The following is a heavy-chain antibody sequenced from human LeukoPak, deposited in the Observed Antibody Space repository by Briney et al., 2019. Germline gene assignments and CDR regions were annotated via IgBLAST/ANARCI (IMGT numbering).Heavy chain of an antibody. J-gene: IGHJ4*02. CDR3: ANPVLRYFDWLFDY. Sequence: GGSLRLSCAASGFTFSSYGMSWVRQAPAKGLEWVSAISGSGGSTYYADSVKGRFTISRDNSKNTLYLQMNSLRAEDTAVYYCANPVLRYFDWLFDYWGQGALVTVSS. CDR2: ISGSGGST. CDR1: GFTFSSYG. V-gene: IGHV3-23*01. D-gene: IGHD3-9*01.